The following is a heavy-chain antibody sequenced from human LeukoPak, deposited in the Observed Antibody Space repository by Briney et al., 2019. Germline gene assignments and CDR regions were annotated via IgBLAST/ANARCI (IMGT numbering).Heavy chain of an antibody. CDR2: IYYSGST. CDR3: ARHARTRGLLWYFDL. CDR1: GGSISSYY. Sequence: SETLSLTCTVSGGSISSYYWSWIRQPPGKGLEWIGYIYYSGSTNYNPSLKSRVTISVDTSKNQFSLKPSSVTAADTAVYYCARHARTRGLLWYFDLWGRGTLVTVSS. V-gene: IGHV4-59*08. J-gene: IGHJ2*01. D-gene: IGHD2/OR15-2a*01.